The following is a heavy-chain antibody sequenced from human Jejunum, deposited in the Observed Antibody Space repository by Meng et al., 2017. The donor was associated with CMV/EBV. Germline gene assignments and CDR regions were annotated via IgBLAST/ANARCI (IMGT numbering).Heavy chain of an antibody. Sequence: EFIFNNYGINWHRQAPGKGLEWLSFIDINGENRYNVDIVKGRFIVSKDKSKNTVFLQMNSLRVEDTAVYYCVGHQGGPREGVRLVWGQGTRVTVSS. V-gene: IGHV3-30*02. CDR1: EFIFNNYG. CDR3: VGHQGGPREGVRLV. J-gene: IGHJ4*02. D-gene: IGHD3-16*01. CDR2: IDINGENR.